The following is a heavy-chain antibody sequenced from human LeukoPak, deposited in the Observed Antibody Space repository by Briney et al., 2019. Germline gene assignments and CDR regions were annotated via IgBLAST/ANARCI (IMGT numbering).Heavy chain of an antibody. CDR1: GLTFISYS. CDR3: ARGQHPRFDY. D-gene: IGHD6-13*01. V-gene: IGHV3-21*01. J-gene: IGHJ4*02. CDR2: ISSSSSYI. Sequence: GRSLTPSCAASGLTFISYSFNGVRQAPGKGLEWVSSISSSSSYIYYADSVKGRFTISRDNAKNSLYLQMNSLRAEDTAVYYCARGQHPRFDYWGQGTLVAVSS.